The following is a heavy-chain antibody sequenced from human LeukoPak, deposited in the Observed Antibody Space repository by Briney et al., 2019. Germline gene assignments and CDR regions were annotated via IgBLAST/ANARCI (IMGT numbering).Heavy chain of an antibody. CDR2: ISGSGAYI. CDR1: GFTFSSYS. D-gene: IGHD3-16*01. J-gene: IGHJ4*02. V-gene: IGHV3-21*01. Sequence: GGSLRLSCAASGFTFSSYSMNWVRQAPGKGLEWVSSISGSGAYIYYADSVKGRFIISRDNVKNSLYLQMNSLRAEDTAVYYYARDYLREDYWGQGTLVTVSS. CDR3: ARDYLREDY.